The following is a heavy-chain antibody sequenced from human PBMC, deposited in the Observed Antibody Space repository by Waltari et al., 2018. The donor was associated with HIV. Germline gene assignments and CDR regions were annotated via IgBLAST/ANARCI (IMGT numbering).Heavy chain of an antibody. V-gene: IGHV3-74*01. D-gene: IGHD3-9*01. Sequence: EVQLVESGGGLVQPGGSLRLSCAASGFTFSSSWMHWVRQAPGKGLVCVLRFNIYGIITSYVYSVLCLFTIFRYNANIFVYLQMNILSVEYTAFYYFSSLYILSCYLCSYWGLGSLVTVS. CDR3: SSLYILSCYLCSY. CDR1: GFTFSSSW. CDR2: FNIYGIIT. J-gene: IGHJ4*02.